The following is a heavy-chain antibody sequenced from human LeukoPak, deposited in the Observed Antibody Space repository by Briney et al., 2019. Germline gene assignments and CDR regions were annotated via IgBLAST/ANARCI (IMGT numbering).Heavy chain of an antibody. J-gene: IGHJ4*02. CDR1: GDSVSSNSAA. CDR2: TYYRSKLYN. V-gene: IGHV6-1*01. Sequence: SQTLSLTCAISGDSVSSNSAAWNWIRQSPSRGLEWLVRTYYRSKLYNDYAVSVKSRITINPDTSKNQFSLQLNSVTPEDTAVYYCARDHRAHKTRPFDYWGQGTLVTVSS. D-gene: IGHD1-14*01. CDR3: ARDHRAHKTRPFDY.